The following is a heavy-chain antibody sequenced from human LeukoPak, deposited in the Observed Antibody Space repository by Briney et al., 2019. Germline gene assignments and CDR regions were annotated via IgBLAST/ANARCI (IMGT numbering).Heavy chain of an antibody. CDR3: AKIPVSYSSGWSNFDY. V-gene: IGHV3-23*01. CDR1: GFTFSSYA. Sequence: GGSLRLSCAASGFTFSSYAMSWFRQAPGKGLEWVSGISGSGGSTCYADSVKGRFTISRDNSKNTLFLQMSSLRAEDTAVYYCAKIPVSYSSGWSNFDYWGQGTLVTVSS. CDR2: ISGSGGST. D-gene: IGHD6-19*01. J-gene: IGHJ4*02.